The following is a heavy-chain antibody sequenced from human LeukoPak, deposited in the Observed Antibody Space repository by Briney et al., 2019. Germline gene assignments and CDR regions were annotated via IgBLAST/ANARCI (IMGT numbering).Heavy chain of an antibody. Sequence: SVKVSCKASGGTFNSYAISWVRQAPGQGLEWMGGIIPMSDTANYPQKFRGRLTITADIPTSTVYMELSSLRSEDAAVYYCAREDDTGRYMGDDAFDIWGQGTMVTVSS. CDR3: AREDDTGRYMGDDAFDI. V-gene: IGHV1-69*06. J-gene: IGHJ3*02. CDR2: IIPMSDTA. CDR1: GGTFNSYA. D-gene: IGHD1-26*01.